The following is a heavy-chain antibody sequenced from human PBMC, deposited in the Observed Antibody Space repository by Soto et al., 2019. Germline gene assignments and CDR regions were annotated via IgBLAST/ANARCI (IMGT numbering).Heavy chain of an antibody. V-gene: IGHV1-18*01. CDR1: GYRFTSYG. D-gene: IGHD3-16*01. Sequence: QVQLVQSGAEVKNPGASVKVSCKASGYRFTSYGIGWVRQAPGQGLEWMGWINAYNGNTNYAQNLQGRVTLTTDTSTSTAYIELRSLRSNDTAVYYCAMVDVYVTPSPQDVWGQGTTVTVSS. J-gene: IGHJ6*02. CDR3: AMVDVYVTPSPQDV. CDR2: INAYNGNT.